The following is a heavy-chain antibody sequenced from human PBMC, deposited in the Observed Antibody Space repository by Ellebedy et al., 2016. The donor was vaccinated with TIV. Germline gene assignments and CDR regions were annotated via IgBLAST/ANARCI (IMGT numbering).Heavy chain of an antibody. D-gene: IGHD3-3*01. J-gene: IGHJ3*01. V-gene: IGHV3-23*01. Sequence: GESLKISCAASGFTFSAYYMSWVRQAPGKGLEWVSGITDNGDNTYYADSVKGRFTVSRDNPNNTLYLQINGLKSEDTALYYCAKVTIFAVVTDALDVWGQGTMVAVSS. CDR2: ITDNGDNT. CDR1: GFTFSAYY. CDR3: AKVTIFAVVTDALDV.